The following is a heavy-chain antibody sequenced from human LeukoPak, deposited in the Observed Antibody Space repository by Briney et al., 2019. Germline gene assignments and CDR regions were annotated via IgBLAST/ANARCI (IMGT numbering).Heavy chain of an antibody. Sequence: SETLSLTCTVSGGSIRSSYYYWGWIRQPPGKGLEWIGSIYDSGSTYYNPSLKSRVTISVDTSKNQFSLKLSSVTAADTAVYYCARGFSSGWYSEYFQHWGQGTLVTVSS. J-gene: IGHJ1*01. CDR1: GGSIRSSYYY. CDR2: IYDSGST. CDR3: ARGFSSGWYSEYFQH. V-gene: IGHV4-39*01. D-gene: IGHD6-19*01.